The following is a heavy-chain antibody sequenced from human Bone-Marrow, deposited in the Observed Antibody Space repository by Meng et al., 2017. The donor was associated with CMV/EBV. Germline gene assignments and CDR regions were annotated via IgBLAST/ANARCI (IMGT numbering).Heavy chain of an antibody. Sequence: GESLKISCAASGFTFSNSAMSWVRQAPGKGLEWVSLLRGSGDSTYYAGSVKGRFTISRDNSKNTLYLQMSSLRAEDTAVYYCAKEHSEANWGYFDLWGRGARVTGSS. CDR2: LRGSGDST. V-gene: IGHV3-23*01. CDR1: GFTFSNSA. D-gene: IGHD7-27*01. J-gene: IGHJ2*01. CDR3: AKEHSEANWGYFDL.